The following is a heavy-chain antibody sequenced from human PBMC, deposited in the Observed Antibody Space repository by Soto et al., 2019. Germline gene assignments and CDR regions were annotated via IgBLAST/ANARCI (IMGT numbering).Heavy chain of an antibody. J-gene: IGHJ6*02. CDR3: ARLGWLVRGVIIWEKEDYYYYGMDV. V-gene: IGHV5-51*01. Sequence: GESLKISCKGSGYSFTSYWIGWVRQMPGKGLEWMGIIYPGDSDTRYSPSCQGQVTCSADKSISTAYLPWSSLKASDTAMYYEARLGWLVRGVIIWEKEDYYYYGMDVWGQGTTVTVSS. CDR1: GYSFTSYW. CDR2: IYPGDSDT. D-gene: IGHD3-10*01.